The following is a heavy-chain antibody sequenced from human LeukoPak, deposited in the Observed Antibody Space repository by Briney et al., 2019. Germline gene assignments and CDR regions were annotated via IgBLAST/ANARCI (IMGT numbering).Heavy chain of an antibody. J-gene: IGHJ1*01. Sequence: QPGGSLRLSCAASGLTVSSNYMSWVRQAPGKGLEWVSVIYSDDSTYYADSVKGRFTISRDNSKNTLYLQMNSLRAEDTAVYYCASPVAIVGATRAEYFQHWGQGTLVTVSS. CDR1: GLTVSSNY. V-gene: IGHV3-66*01. CDR2: IYSDDST. CDR3: ASPVAIVGATRAEYFQH. D-gene: IGHD1-26*01.